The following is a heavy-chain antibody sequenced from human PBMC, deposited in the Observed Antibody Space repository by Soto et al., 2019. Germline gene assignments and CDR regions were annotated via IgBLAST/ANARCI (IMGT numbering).Heavy chain of an antibody. CDR2: IYYTGST. Sequence: SETLSLTCSVSGGSISPYFWSWIRKPAGKGLEWIGRIYYTGSTNYNPPLKSRVSMSLDRARNQISLKVNFLTAADTAAYYCAREGGYFDSSGSGVYHYYGVDVWGRGTTVTVSS. V-gene: IGHV4-4*07. J-gene: IGHJ6*02. CDR3: AREGGYFDSSGSGVYHYYGVDV. CDR1: GGSISPYF. D-gene: IGHD3-22*01.